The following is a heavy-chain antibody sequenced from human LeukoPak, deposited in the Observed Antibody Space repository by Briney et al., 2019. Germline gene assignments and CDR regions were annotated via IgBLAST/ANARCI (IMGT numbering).Heavy chain of an antibody. J-gene: IGHJ4*02. CDR3: NTIAGSIAAINADYFDY. Sequence: GGSLRLSCAASGFTFINAWMSWVRQAPGKGLEWVGHIKRKTDGGTTDYAAPVKGRFTISREDSKNTLYLQMNSLKTEDTAVYYCNTIAGSIAAINADYFDYWGQGTLVTVSS. CDR1: GFTFINAW. V-gene: IGHV3-15*01. D-gene: IGHD6-6*01. CDR2: IKRKTDGGTT.